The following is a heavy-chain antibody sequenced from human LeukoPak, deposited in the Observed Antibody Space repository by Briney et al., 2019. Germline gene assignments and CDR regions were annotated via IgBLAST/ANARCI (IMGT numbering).Heavy chain of an antibody. D-gene: IGHD6-13*01. J-gene: IGHJ5*02. CDR2: ISYDGSNK. CDR1: GFTFSSYA. V-gene: IGHV3-30*04. Sequence: GGSLRLPCAASGFTFSSYAMHWVRQAPGKGLEWVAVISYDGSNKYYADSVKGRFTISRDNSKNTLYLQMNSLRAEDTAVYYCAREGSSSWFWFDPWGQGTLVTVSS. CDR3: AREGSSSWFWFDP.